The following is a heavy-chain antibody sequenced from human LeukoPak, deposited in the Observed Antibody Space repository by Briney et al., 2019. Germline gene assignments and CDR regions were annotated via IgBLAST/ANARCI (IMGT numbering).Heavy chain of an antibody. V-gene: IGHV3-30-3*01. CDR2: ISYDGSNK. CDR3: AKDEVRHIVPAAIPSSGVDY. CDR1: GFTFSSYA. D-gene: IGHD2-2*02. Sequence: LAGGSLRLSCAASGFTFSSYAMHWVRQAPGKGLEWVSVISYDGSNKYYADSVKGRFTISRDNSKTTLYLQMNSLGAEDTAVYYCAKDEVRHIVPAAIPSSGVDYWGQGTLVTVSS. J-gene: IGHJ4*02.